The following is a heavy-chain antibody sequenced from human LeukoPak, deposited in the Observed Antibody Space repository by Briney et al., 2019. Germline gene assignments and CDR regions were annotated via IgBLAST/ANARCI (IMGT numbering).Heavy chain of an antibody. CDR3: ASLLGYCSGGSCYDFDY. CDR1: GFTFSSYG. V-gene: IGHV3-33*01. D-gene: IGHD2-15*01. J-gene: IGHJ4*02. CDR2: IWNDGSNQ. Sequence: GGSLRLSCAASGFTFSSYGMPWVRQAPGKGLEWVAVIWNDGSNQYYVDSVKGRFTISRDNSKNTLYLQTNSLRAEDTAVYYCASLLGYCSGGSCYDFDYWGQGTLVTVSS.